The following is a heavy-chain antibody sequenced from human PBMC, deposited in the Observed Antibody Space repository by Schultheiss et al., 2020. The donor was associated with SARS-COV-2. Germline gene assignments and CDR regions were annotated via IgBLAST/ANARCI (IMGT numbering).Heavy chain of an antibody. CDR1: GYSISSGYY. J-gene: IGHJ3*02. Sequence: SETLSLTCAVSGYSISSGYYWGWIRQPPGKGLEWIGEINHSGSTNYNPSLKSRVTISVDTSKNQFSLKLSSVTAADTAVYYCARKTQLLYAFDIWGQGTMVTVSS. V-gene: IGHV4-38-2*01. CDR2: INHSGST. CDR3: ARKTQLLYAFDI. D-gene: IGHD2-2*01.